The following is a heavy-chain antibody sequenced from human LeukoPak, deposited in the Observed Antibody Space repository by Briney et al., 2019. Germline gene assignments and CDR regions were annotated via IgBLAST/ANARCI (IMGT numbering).Heavy chain of an antibody. CDR2: ISPSGGST. D-gene: IGHD6-13*01. V-gene: IGHV1-46*01. Sequence: ASVKVSCKAFGYTFTSNYMHWVRQAPGQGPEWMGVISPSGGSTTYAQKFQGRVTLTRDMSTSTDYLELSSLRSEDTAVYYCARGSGSSWYFYFDYWGQGTLVTVSS. J-gene: IGHJ4*02. CDR3: ARGSGSSWYFYFDY. CDR1: GYTFTSNY.